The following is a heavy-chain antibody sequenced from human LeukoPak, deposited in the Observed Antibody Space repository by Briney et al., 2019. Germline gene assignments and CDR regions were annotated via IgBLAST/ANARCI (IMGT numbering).Heavy chain of an antibody. CDR1: GFTVGSKY. Sequence: GGSLRLSCAASGFTVGSKYMSWVRQTPGKGLDWVSVIYSGGNTHYSDSVKGRFTISRDNSKNTLYLQMNSLRVDDTAVYYCARLDSGYNVYAPFDHWGQGTLVTVSS. CDR2: IYSGGNT. J-gene: IGHJ4*02. D-gene: IGHD5/OR15-5a*01. CDR3: ARLDSGYNVYAPFDH. V-gene: IGHV3-53*01.